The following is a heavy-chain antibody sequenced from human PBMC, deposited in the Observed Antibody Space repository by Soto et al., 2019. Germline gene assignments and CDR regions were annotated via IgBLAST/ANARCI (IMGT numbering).Heavy chain of an antibody. Sequence: QVQLVQSGVEVKKPGASVKVSCKASGYTFTSYSINWVRQAPGQGLEWMGRINANNGDTGYAQSFQGRVTLTTDTSTSTAYMELRSLTSDDTAMYYCARDVVGYCSTTSCPLDSWGQGTLVTVSS. V-gene: IGHV1-18*01. J-gene: IGHJ4*02. CDR3: ARDVVGYCSTTSCPLDS. CDR1: GYTFTSYS. D-gene: IGHD2-2*01. CDR2: INANNGDT.